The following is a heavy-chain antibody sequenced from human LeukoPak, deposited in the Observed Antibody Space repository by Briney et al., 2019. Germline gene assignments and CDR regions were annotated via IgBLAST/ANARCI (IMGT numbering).Heavy chain of an antibody. V-gene: IGHV1-2*02. CDR2: INPNSGGT. J-gene: IGHJ5*02. D-gene: IGHD6-13*01. CDR1: GYTLTGYY. CDR3: ARDRAAAGLNNWFDP. Sequence: ASVKVSCKASGYTLTGYYMYWVRQAPGQGLEWMGWINPNSGGTNYAQKFQGRVTMTRDTSISTAYMELSRLRSDDTAVYYCARDRAAAGLNNWFDPWGQGTRVTVSS.